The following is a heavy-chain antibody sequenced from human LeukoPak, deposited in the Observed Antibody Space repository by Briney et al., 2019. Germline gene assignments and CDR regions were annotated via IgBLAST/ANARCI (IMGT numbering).Heavy chain of an antibody. D-gene: IGHD5-18*01. CDR2: INSDGSST. CDR3: ARAIGYSYWIDY. Sequence: GGSLRLSCAASGFTFSSYWMHWVRHAPGKGLVWVSRINSDGSSTSYADSVKGRFTISRDNAKDTPYLQMNSLRAEDTAVYYCARAIGYSYWIDYWGQGTLVTVSS. J-gene: IGHJ4*02. V-gene: IGHV3-74*01. CDR1: GFTFSSYW.